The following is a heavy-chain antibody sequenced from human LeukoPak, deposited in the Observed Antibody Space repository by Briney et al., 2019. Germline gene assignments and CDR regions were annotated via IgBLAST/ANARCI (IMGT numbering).Heavy chain of an antibody. CDR3: AKDPRRRDGYALNGMDV. Sequence: PGGSLRLSCAASGFTFSSYAMSWVRQAPGKGLEWVSAISGSGGSTYYADSVKGRFTISRDNSKNTLYLQMNSLRAEDTAVYYCAKDPRRRDGYALNGMDVRGQGTTVTVSS. CDR1: GFTFSSYA. CDR2: ISGSGGST. J-gene: IGHJ6*02. V-gene: IGHV3-23*01. D-gene: IGHD5-12*01.